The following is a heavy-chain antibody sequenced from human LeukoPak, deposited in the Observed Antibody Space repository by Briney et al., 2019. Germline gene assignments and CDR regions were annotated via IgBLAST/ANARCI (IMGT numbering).Heavy chain of an antibody. V-gene: IGHV3-7*03. CDR2: IKQDGSEK. CDR1: GFTFSGYW. D-gene: IGHD6-13*01. J-gene: IGHJ6*04. Sequence: GGSLRLSCAASGFTFSGYWMSWVRQAPGKGLEWVANIKQDGSEKYYVDSVKGRFTISRDNAKNSLYLQMNSLRAEDTAVYYCARGKNSSWYRYYYYYGMDVWGKGTTVTVSS. CDR3: ARGKNSSWYRYYYYYGMDV.